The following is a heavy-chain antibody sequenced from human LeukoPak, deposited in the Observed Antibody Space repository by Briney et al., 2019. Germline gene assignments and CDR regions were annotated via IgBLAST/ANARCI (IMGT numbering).Heavy chain of an antibody. Sequence: GGSLRLSCAASGFTFSSYGMHWVRQAPGKGLEWVAVIWYDGSNKYYADSVKGRFTISRDNSKNTLYLQMGSLRAEDTAVYYCAKDDTDTDFDYWGQGTLVTVSS. J-gene: IGHJ4*02. CDR2: IWYDGSNK. CDR1: GFTFSSYG. V-gene: IGHV3-33*06. CDR3: AKDDTDTDFDY.